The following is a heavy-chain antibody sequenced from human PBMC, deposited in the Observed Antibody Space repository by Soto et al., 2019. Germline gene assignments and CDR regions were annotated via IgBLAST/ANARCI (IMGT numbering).Heavy chain of an antibody. CDR3: ARFPPNCLSLVSIAVAGRGCHFDY. D-gene: IGHD6-19*01. CDR1: GYSFTSYW. J-gene: IGHJ4*02. Sequence: GESLKISCKGSGYSFTSYWIGWVRQMPGKGLEWMGIIYPGDSDTRYSPSFQGQVTISADKSISTAYLQWSSLKASDTAMYYCARFPPNCLSLVSIAVAGRGCHFDYWGQGTLVTVSS. V-gene: IGHV5-51*01. CDR2: IYPGDSDT.